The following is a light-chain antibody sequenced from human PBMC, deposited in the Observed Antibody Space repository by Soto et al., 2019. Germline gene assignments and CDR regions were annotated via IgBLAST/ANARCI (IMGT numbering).Light chain of an antibody. V-gene: IGKV3-20*01. CDR2: GAS. CDR3: QQYDSFSVT. J-gene: IGKJ1*01. Sequence: EIVLTQSPGTLSLSPGERATLSCRASQSVSNNYLAWYQQKPGQAPRLLIYGASNRATGIPDRFSGSGSGTDFTLTISRLEPEDFATYYCQQYDSFSVTFGQGTKVDIK. CDR1: QSVSNNY.